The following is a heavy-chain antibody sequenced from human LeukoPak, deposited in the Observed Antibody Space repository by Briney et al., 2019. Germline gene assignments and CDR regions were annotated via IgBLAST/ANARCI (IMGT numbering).Heavy chain of an antibody. Sequence: GESLKISCKASGYSFTSYWIGWVRQMPGKGLEWVGIIYPGDSDTRYSPSFQGRVTLSADKSISTAYLQWSSLKASDTAMYYCARHVGDSYGYFDYWGQGTLVTVSS. CDR2: IYPGDSDT. J-gene: IGHJ4*02. V-gene: IGHV5-51*01. CDR3: ARHVGDSYGYFDY. D-gene: IGHD5-18*01. CDR1: GYSFTSYW.